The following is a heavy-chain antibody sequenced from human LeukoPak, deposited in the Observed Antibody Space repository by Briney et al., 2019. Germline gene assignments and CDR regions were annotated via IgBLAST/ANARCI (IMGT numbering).Heavy chain of an antibody. D-gene: IGHD3-22*01. CDR3: AREKTAYYYDRSGFSVGAFDV. Sequence: SQTLSLTCTVSGGSISSGGEYWSWIRHLPEKGLEWIGYVYYSGSTYYNPSLESRITMSVDTSENQFSLKLTSVTAADTAVYYCAREKTAYYYDRSGFSVGAFDVWGQGTMVTVSS. V-gene: IGHV4-31*03. J-gene: IGHJ3*01. CDR1: GGSISSGGEY. CDR2: VYYSGST.